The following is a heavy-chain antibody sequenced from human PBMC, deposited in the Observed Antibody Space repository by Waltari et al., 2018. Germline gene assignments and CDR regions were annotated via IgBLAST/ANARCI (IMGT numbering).Heavy chain of an antibody. CDR2: INPNSGGT. CDR1: GYTFSDYY. D-gene: IGHD6-19*01. J-gene: IGHJ4*02. Sequence: QVQLLQSGAEVKEPGASVKVSCKASGYTFSDYYIHWVRQAPGQGLEWMGRINPNSGGTNSAQKFQGRVTRTRDTSISTAYMELSRLTSDDPAVYYCARGYGSAWYAVGDCWGQGTLVTVSS. CDR3: ARGYGSAWYAVGDC. V-gene: IGHV1-2*06.